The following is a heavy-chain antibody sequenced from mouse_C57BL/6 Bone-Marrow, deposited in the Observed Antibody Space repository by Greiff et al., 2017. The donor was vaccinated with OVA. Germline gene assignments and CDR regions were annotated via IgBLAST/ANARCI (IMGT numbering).Heavy chain of an antibody. CDR1: GFTFSDAW. Sequence: DVMLVESGGGLVQPGGSMKLSCAASGFTFSDAWMDWVRQSPEKGLEWVAEIRNKANNHATYYAESVKGRFTISRDDSKSSVYLQMNSLRAEDTGIYYCTGNDYDVSAWFAYWGQGTLVTVSA. J-gene: IGHJ3*01. CDR3: TGNDYDVSAWFAY. CDR2: IRNKANNHAT. D-gene: IGHD2-4*01. V-gene: IGHV6-6*01.